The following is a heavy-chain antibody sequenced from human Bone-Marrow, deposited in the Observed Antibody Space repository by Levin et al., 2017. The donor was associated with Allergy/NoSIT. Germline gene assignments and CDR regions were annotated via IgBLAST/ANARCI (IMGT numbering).Heavy chain of an antibody. V-gene: IGHV4-39*07. Sequence: SETLSLTCTVSGGSVSDSAYHWGWLRQPPGKGLEWIGSIYYSGATYYNPTLRSRLTISVDTSKNQVSLRLNSVTAADTAVYFCARDSHYGTQDWWGQGTLVIVSS. J-gene: IGHJ4*02. CDR2: IYYSGAT. CDR3: ARDSHYGTQDW. CDR1: GGSVSDSAYH. D-gene: IGHD3-16*01.